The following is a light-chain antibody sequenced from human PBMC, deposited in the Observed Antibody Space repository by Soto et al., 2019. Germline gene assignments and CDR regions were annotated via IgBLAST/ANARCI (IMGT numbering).Light chain of an antibody. Sequence: ETVLTQSPGTLSLSPGERATLSCRASESVNSNYLAWYQQKPGQAPRLLIYGASTRATGIPDRFSGSGSGTDFILTISSLEPDDFAVYYCQQYGRSPRAFGQGTKVEIK. CDR1: ESVNSNY. CDR2: GAS. V-gene: IGKV3-20*01. CDR3: QQYGRSPRA. J-gene: IGKJ1*01.